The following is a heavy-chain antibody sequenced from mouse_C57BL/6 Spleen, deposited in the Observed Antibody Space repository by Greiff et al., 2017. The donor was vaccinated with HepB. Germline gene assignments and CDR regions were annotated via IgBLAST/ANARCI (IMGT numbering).Heavy chain of an antibody. D-gene: IGHD4-1*01. V-gene: IGHV4-1*01. CDR1: GLDFSRYW. CDR2: INPDSSTI. J-gene: IGHJ1*03. CDR3: ARPGGASWDWYFDV. Sequence: ASGLDFSRYWMSWVRRAPGKGLEWIGEINPDSSTINYAPSLKDKFIISRDNAKNTLYLQMSKVRSEDTALYYCARPGGASWDWYFDVWGKGTTVTVSS.